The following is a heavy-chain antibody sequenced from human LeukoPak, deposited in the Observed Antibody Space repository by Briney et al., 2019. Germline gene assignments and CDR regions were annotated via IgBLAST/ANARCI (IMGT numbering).Heavy chain of an antibody. CDR2: ISGSGGST. CDR1: GFAFSSYA. D-gene: IGHD3-22*01. CDR3: AKDRITMIVVVIYHFDY. J-gene: IGHJ4*02. V-gene: IGHV3-23*01. Sequence: PGGSLRLSCAASGFAFSSYAMSWVRQAPGKGLEWVSAISGSGGSTYYADSVKGRFTISRDNSKNTLYLQMNSLRAEDTAVYYCAKDRITMIVVVIYHFDYWGQGTLVTVSS.